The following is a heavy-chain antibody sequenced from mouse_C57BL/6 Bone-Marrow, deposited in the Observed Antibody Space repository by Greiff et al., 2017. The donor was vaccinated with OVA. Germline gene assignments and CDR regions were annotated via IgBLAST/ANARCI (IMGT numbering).Heavy chain of an antibody. Sequence: QVQLQQSGAELARPGASVKLSCKASGYTFTSYGISWVKQRTGQGLEWIGEIYPRSGNTYYNEKFKGKATLTADKSSSTAYMELRSLTSEDSAVYFCARFDYDGGYWYFDVWGIGTTVTVSS. CDR1: GYTFTSYG. CDR3: ARFDYDGGYWYFDV. D-gene: IGHD2-4*01. CDR2: IYPRSGNT. V-gene: IGHV1-81*01. J-gene: IGHJ1*03.